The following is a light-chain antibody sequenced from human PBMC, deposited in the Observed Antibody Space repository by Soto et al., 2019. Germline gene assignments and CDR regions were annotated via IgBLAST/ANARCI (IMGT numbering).Light chain of an antibody. Sequence: EIVLTQSPGTLSLSPGERATLSCRASQSVSTNYLAWYQRKPGQAPRLLIYGASSRATDIPNRFSGSGSGTDFTLTITRLKAEDFAVYYCQQYGSSPPTCGQGTKVEIK. J-gene: IGKJ1*01. CDR1: QSVSTNY. CDR3: QQYGSSPPT. V-gene: IGKV3-20*01. CDR2: GAS.